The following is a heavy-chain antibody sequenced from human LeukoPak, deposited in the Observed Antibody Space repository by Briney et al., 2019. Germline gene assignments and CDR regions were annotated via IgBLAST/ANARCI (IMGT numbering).Heavy chain of an antibody. CDR1: GFTFSSYS. J-gene: IGHJ6*02. D-gene: IGHD3-9*01. Sequence: GGSLRLSCAASGFTFSSYSMNWVRQAPGKGLEWVSSISSSSSYIYYADSVKGRFTISRDNAKNSLYLQMNSLRAEDTAVYYYARDISFYDILTSYLDYYYYYGMDVWGQGTTVTVSS. CDR2: ISSSSSYI. V-gene: IGHV3-21*01. CDR3: ARDISFYDILTSYLDYYYYYGMDV.